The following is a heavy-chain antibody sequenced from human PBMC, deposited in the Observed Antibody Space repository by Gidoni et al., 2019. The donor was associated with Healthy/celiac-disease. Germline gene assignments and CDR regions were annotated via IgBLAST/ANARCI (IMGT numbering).Heavy chain of an antibody. V-gene: IGHV3-23*01. Sequence: EVQLLESGGGLVQPGGSLRLSCAASVFTFSSYAMSWVRQAPGKGLEWVSAIRGSGGSTYYADSGKGRFTISRDNSKNTLYLQMNSLRAEDTAVYYCAKWGLRFLEWLLPLDYWGQGTLVTVSS. CDR3: AKWGLRFLEWLLPLDY. J-gene: IGHJ4*02. D-gene: IGHD3-3*01. CDR1: VFTFSSYA. CDR2: IRGSGGST.